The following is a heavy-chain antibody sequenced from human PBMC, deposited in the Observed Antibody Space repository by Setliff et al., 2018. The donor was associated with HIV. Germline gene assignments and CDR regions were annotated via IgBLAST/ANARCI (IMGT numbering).Heavy chain of an antibody. D-gene: IGHD1-26*01. CDR1: GGSISSYY. V-gene: IGHV4-59*12. Sequence: SETLSLTCTVSGGSISSYYWSWIRQPPGKGLEWIGYIYYSGSTNYNPSLKSRVTISVDTSKNQFSLKVNSMTAADTAVYYCARGARLLAAYSDRWDYFYMAVWGKGTTVTVSS. J-gene: IGHJ6*03. CDR3: ARGARLLAAYSDRWDYFYMAV. CDR2: IYYSGST.